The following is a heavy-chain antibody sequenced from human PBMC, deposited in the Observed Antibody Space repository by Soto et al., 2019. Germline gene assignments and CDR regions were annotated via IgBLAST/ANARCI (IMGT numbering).Heavy chain of an antibody. CDR2: IYYSGTA. V-gene: IGHV4-31*03. CDR3: ARSGYSSSGIDP. D-gene: IGHD6-13*01. J-gene: IGHJ5*02. CDR1: GGSISSGGFY. Sequence: QVQLQESGPGLVKPSQTLSLTCTVSGGSISSGGFYWSWIRQHPGKGLECIGYIYYSGTAYYNPSLKRRVTISVDTSKNQFSLKLSSVTAADTAVYYCARSGYSSSGIDPWGQGTLVTVSS.